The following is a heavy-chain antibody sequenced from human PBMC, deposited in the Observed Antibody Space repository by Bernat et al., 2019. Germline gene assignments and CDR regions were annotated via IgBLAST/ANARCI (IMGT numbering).Heavy chain of an antibody. D-gene: IGHD2-15*01. J-gene: IGHJ3*01. Sequence: EVQLVESGGGLVQPGGSLRLSCAASGSSFSSYWMSWVRQAPGKVLEWVANIKQDGSEKYYVDSVKGQCTISRDNAKNSLYLQMNSLRAEDTAVYYCARGDCSGGSCQRGAFDVWGQGTIVTVSS. CDR3: ARGDCSGGSCQRGAFDV. CDR1: GSSFSSYW. V-gene: IGHV3-7*01. CDR2: IKQDGSEK.